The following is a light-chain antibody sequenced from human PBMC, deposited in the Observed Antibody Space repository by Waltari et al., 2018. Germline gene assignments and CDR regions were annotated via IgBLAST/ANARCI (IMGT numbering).Light chain of an antibody. V-gene: IGLV2-14*03. J-gene: IGLJ3*02. CDR2: DVT. Sequence: QSALTQPSSVSGSPGQSITISCTAASGYVGASHFVSLYQQHPGKAPKLMIYDVTVRPSGVSNRFSGSKSGNTASLTISGLQAEDEADYYCCSYISSTITWVFGGGTKLTVL. CDR3: CSYISSTITWV. CDR1: SGYVGASHF.